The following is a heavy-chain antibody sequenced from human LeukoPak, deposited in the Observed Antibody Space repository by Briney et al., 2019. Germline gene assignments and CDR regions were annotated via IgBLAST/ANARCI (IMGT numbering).Heavy chain of an antibody. D-gene: IGHD4-17*01. Sequence: ETLSLTCTVSGGSISSYYWSWIRQPAGKGLEWMGIIYPGDSDTRYSPSFQGQVTISADKSISTAYLQWRSLKASDTAMYYCASSEADYGDYVPDYWGQGTLVTVSS. CDR2: IYPGDSDT. CDR1: GGSISSYY. CDR3: ASSEADYGDYVPDY. J-gene: IGHJ4*02. V-gene: IGHV5-51*01.